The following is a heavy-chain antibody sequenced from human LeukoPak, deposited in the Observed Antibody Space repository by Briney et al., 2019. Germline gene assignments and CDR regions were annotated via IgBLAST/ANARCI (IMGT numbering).Heavy chain of an antibody. J-gene: IGHJ5*02. Sequence: PSETLSLTCTVSGVSISSSTYYWSWIRQPAGKGLEWIGRIYTSGSTYYNPSLKSRVTISVDTSKNQFSLKLSSVTAADTAVYYCARIGAMVRGVINGFDPWVQGTLVTVSS. CDR1: GVSISSSTYY. V-gene: IGHV4-61*02. CDR2: IYTSGST. CDR3: ARIGAMVRGVINGFDP. D-gene: IGHD3-10*01.